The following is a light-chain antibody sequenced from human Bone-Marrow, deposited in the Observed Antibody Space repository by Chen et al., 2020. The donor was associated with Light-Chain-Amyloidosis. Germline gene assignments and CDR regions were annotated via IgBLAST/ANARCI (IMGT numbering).Light chain of an antibody. V-gene: IGLV2-23*01. Sequence: QSALPQPASVSASLCQCITISCTGSSRDVCGYDRVSCYQQHPGKAPKRILFEDNKRPSGVSNRFSGSKSGNTASLTISGRWAEDEADYYCCSHAGSSIPYVFGTGTKVTVL. CDR1: SRDVCGYDR. CDR3: CSHAGSSIPYV. J-gene: IGLJ1*01. CDR2: EDN.